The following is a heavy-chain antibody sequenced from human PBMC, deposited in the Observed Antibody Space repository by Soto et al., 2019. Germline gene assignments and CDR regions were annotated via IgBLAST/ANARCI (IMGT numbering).Heavy chain of an antibody. V-gene: IGHV3-66*01. J-gene: IGHJ4*02. CDR3: ARDGYSSSWSIS. CDR1: GITVSTNY. Sequence: EVQLVESGGGLVQPGGSLRLSCAASGITVSTNYMSWVRQAPGRGLEWVSVIHSGGSTYYADSVKGRFAASRDNSKNTLHLQMNSLRGEDTAVYFCARDGYSSSWSISWGQGTLVTVSS. CDR2: IHSGGST. D-gene: IGHD6-13*01.